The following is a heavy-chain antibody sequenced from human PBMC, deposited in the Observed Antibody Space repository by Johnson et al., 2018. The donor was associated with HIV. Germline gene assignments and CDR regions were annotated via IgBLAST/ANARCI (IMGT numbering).Heavy chain of an antibody. D-gene: IGHD3-16*01. CDR3: ARDGLGDAFDI. J-gene: IGHJ3*02. CDR2: IKQDGSEK. Sequence: SSYWMSWVRQAPGKGLEWVANIKQDGSEKYYVDSVKGRFTISRDNAKNSLYLQMNSLRAGDTAVYYCARDGLGDAFDIWGQGTMVTVSS. CDR1: SSYW. V-gene: IGHV3-7*01.